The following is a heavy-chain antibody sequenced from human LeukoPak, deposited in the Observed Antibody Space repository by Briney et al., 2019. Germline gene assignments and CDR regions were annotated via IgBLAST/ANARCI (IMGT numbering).Heavy chain of an antibody. CDR1: GFTFGSYS. D-gene: IGHD3-10*01. Sequence: GSLRLSCAASGFTFGSYSINWVRQAPGKGLEWVSSISSGSSYIYYADSVKGRFTISRDNAKNSLYLQMNSLGVEDTAVYYCARSYGSGSQFDCWGQGTLVTVSS. V-gene: IGHV3-21*01. CDR2: ISSGSSYI. J-gene: IGHJ4*02. CDR3: ARSYGSGSQFDC.